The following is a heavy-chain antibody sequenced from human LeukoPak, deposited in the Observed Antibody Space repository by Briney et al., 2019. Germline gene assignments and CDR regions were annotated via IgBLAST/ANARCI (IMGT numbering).Heavy chain of an antibody. V-gene: IGHV1-69*13. Sequence: SVKVSCKASGGTLSSYAISWERQAPGQGLEWMGGIIPIFGTANYAQKFQGRVTITADESTSTAYMELSSLRSEDTAVYYCANFPRDGYNREFYWGQGTLVTVSS. J-gene: IGHJ4*02. CDR1: GGTLSSYA. D-gene: IGHD5-24*01. CDR3: ANFPRDGYNREFY. CDR2: IIPIFGTA.